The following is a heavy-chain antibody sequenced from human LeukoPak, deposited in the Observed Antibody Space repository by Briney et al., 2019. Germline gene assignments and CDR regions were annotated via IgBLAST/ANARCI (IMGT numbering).Heavy chain of an antibody. CDR3: ARVGDSANNWFDP. Sequence: GESLKISCKGSGFSFTSYWIGWVRQMPGKGLEWMGIIYPGDSDTRYSPSFQGQVTISADKSISTAYLQWSSLKASDTAMYYCARVGDSANNWFDPWGQGTLVTVSS. D-gene: IGHD3-16*01. CDR1: GFSFTSYW. J-gene: IGHJ5*02. CDR2: IYPGDSDT. V-gene: IGHV5-51*01.